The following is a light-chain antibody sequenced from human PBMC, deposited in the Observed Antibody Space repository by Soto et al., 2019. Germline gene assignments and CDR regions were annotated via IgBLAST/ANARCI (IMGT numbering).Light chain of an antibody. V-gene: IGKV3-11*01. Sequence: IVLTKSAGALSLSPGERATLSCRASQSLTSNLAWYQQKPGQAPRLLIYGASNRATGIPARFSGSGSGTDFTLTISSLEPEDFAVYYCQQPSNWLTFGQGTRLEIK. J-gene: IGKJ5*01. CDR1: QSLTSN. CDR3: QQPSNWLT. CDR2: GAS.